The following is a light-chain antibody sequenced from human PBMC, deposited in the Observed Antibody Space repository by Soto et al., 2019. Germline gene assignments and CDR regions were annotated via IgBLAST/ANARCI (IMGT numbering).Light chain of an antibody. CDR3: QLYYSYPYT. V-gene: IGKV1-8*01. CDR1: QGISSY. CDR2: AAS. Sequence: AIRMTQSPSSLSASTGDRVTITCRASQGISSYLAWYQQKPGKAPKLLIYAASTLQSGVPSRFSGSGSGTDFTLTISYLQSEDFATYYCQLYYSYPYTFGQGTKLEIK. J-gene: IGKJ2*01.